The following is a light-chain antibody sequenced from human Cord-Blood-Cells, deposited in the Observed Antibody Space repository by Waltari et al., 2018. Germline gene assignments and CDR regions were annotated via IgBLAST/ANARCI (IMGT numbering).Light chain of an antibody. CDR1: QSISSY. J-gene: IGKJ1*01. CDR3: QQSYSTPWT. CDR2: AAS. V-gene: IGKV1-39*01. Sequence: DIQMTQSPSSLSASVGDRVTITCRASQSISSYLNWYQQKPVKAPKLLIYAASSLQSGFPSRFSGSGSVTDFTLTISSLQPEDFATYYCQQSYSTPWTFGQGTKVEIK.